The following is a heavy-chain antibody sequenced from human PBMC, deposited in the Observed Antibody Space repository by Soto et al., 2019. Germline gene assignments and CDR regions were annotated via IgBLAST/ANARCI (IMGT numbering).Heavy chain of an antibody. CDR2: ISAGNGNT. V-gene: IGHV1-18*04. D-gene: IGHD2-8*01. Sequence: ASVKVSCKASGYTFTSYGISWVRQAPGQGLEWMGWISAGNGNTKYSQSFQGRVTITRDTSASTAYMEVSSLRSEDTAVYYCARGITSGHPQYFQHWGQGTLVTVSS. CDR3: ARGITSGHPQYFQH. J-gene: IGHJ1*01. CDR1: GYTFTSYG.